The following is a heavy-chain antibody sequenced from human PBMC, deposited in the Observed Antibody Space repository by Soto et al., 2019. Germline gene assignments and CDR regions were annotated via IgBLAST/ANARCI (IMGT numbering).Heavy chain of an antibody. D-gene: IGHD1-26*01. CDR3: TIGVGVTNWDLFDY. V-gene: IGHV3-15*07. J-gene: IGHJ4*02. CDR2: IKSKTDGGTT. CDR1: GFTFSNAW. Sequence: EVQLVESGGGLVKPGGSLRLSCAASGFTFSNAWMNWVRQAPGKGLEWVGRIKSKTDGGTTDYAAPVKGRFTISRDDSKNTLYGQMDSLKTEDTGVYYCTIGVGVTNWDLFDYWGQGTLVTVSS.